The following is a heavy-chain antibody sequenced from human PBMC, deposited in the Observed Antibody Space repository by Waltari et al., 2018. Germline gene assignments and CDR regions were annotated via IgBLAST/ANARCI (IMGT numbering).Heavy chain of an antibody. V-gene: IGHV1-69*01. D-gene: IGHD2-21*02. CDR3: ARDNGGNSVHYYYGMDV. CDR1: GGTFSSYA. Sequence: QVQLVQSGAAVKKPGSSVKVSCQASGGTFSSYAISWVRQAPGKGLEWMGGIIPIFGTANYAQKFQGRVTITADESTSTAYMELSSLRSEDTAVYYCARDNGGNSVHYYYGMDVWGQGTTVTVSS. CDR2: IIPIFGTA. J-gene: IGHJ6*02.